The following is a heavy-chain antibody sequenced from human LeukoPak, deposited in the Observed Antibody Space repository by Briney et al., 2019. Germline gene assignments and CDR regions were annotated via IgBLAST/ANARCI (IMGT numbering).Heavy chain of an antibody. CDR1: GGSISGSY. V-gene: IGHV4-59*01. CDR3: ARGIESYGDYGY. D-gene: IGHD4-17*01. Sequence: SETLSLTCTVSGGSISGSYWRWIRQPPGKGLEWIAYMYISGSTNYNPSLKSRVTISIDTSKNQFSLKLSSLTAADTAIYYCARGIESYGDYGYWGQGILVTVSS. J-gene: IGHJ4*02. CDR2: MYISGST.